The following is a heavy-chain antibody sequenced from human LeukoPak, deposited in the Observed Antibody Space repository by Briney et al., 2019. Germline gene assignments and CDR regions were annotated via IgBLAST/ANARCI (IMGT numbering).Heavy chain of an antibody. V-gene: IGHV3-30*02. Sequence: GGSPRLSCAASGFTFSSYGMHWVRQAPGKGLEWVAFIRYDGSNKYYADSVKGRFTISRDNSKNTLYLQMNSLGAEDTAVYYCAKDSEVTTGFCSDIWGQGTMVTVSS. D-gene: IGHD4-17*01. CDR3: AKDSEVTTGFCSDI. CDR1: GFTFSSYG. CDR2: IRYDGSNK. J-gene: IGHJ3*02.